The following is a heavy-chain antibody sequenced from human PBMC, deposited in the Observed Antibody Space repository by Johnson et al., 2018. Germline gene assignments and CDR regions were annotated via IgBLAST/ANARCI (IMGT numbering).Heavy chain of an antibody. CDR1: GFTFSSYA. Sequence: EVQLGETGGGLVQPRESLRLCCAASGFTFSSYAMDWVRQAPGKGPEWVSAIIVAGTTYYADLVKGLFTISRDNSKKTVYLQMNNVRAEDTALYYCVREPVEGPLDYWGQGILVTVAP. J-gene: IGHJ4*02. D-gene: IGHD1-26*01. V-gene: IGHV3-23*04. CDR3: VREPVEGPLDY. CDR2: IIVAGTT.